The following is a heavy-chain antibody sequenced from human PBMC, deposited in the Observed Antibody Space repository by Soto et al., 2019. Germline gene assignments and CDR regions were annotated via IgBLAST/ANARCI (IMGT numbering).Heavy chain of an antibody. CDR3: ARSGSVDP. Sequence: EVQLVESGGGLVQPGGSLRLSCAASGFTFSDHYMDWVRQAPGKGLEWVGRTRNKANSYTTEYAASVKGRFTISRDDSKNSVYLQRNSLKTEDTAVYYCARSGSVDPWGQGTLVTVSS. V-gene: IGHV3-72*01. D-gene: IGHD1-26*01. CDR1: GFTFSDHY. J-gene: IGHJ5*02. CDR2: TRNKANSYTT.